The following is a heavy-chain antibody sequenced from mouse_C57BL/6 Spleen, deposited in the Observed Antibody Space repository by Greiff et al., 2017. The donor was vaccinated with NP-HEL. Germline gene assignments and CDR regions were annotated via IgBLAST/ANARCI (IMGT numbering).Heavy chain of an antibody. J-gene: IGHJ4*01. D-gene: IGHD2-4*01. CDR3: ARWRLRSRAMDY. V-gene: IGHV1-69*01. CDR1: GYTFTSYW. Sequence: QVQLQQPGAELVMPGASVKLSCKASGYTFTSYWMHWVKQRPGQGLEWIGEIDPSDSYTNYNQKFKGKSTLTVDKSSSTADMQLSSLTSEDSAVYYCARWRLRSRAMDYWGQGTSVTVSS. CDR2: IDPSDSYT.